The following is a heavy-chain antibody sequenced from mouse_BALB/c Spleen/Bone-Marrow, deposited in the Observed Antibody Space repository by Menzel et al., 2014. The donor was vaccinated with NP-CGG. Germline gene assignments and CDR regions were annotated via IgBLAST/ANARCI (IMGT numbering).Heavy chain of an antibody. CDR1: GYTFTTYT. D-gene: IGHD2-2*01. V-gene: IGHV1-4*01. CDR3: AKRDIYYGYDGNAMDY. J-gene: IGHJ4*01. Sequence: QVQLQQSGAELARPGASVKMSCKASGYTFTTYTMHWVKQRPGQGLEWIGYINPSSGYTNYNQKFKDKATLTADKSSSTAYMQLSSLTSEDSAVYFCAKRDIYYGYDGNAMDYWGQGTSVTVS. CDR2: INPSSGYT.